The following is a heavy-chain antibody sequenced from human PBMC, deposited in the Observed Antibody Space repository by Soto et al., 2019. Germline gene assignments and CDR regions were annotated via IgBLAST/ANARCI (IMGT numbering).Heavy chain of an antibody. CDR1: CYTFTNHC. J-gene: IGHJ3*02. CDR3: ARDSGYCSGGSCYSGGAFDI. D-gene: IGHD2-15*01. V-gene: IGHV1-18*01. CDR2: ISAYNGNT. Sequence: APGKVSCKASCYTFTNHCISLVRQAPGQGREGMGWISAYNGNTNYAQKLQGRVTMTTDTSTSTAYMELRSLRSDDTAVYYCARDSGYCSGGSCYSGGAFDIWGQGTMVTVSS.